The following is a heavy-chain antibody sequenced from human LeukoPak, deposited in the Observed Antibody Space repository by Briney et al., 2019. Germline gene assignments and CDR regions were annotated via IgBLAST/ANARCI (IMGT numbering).Heavy chain of an antibody. Sequence: TGGSQRLSCAASGFDFSGYWMHWVRQDPGKGLVWVSRIMGDGSSTTYADSVKGRFTISRDNAKNTVYLQMNSLRVEDTAVYYCARFDIYAGSRMLHDAFDLWGQGTMVAVSS. V-gene: IGHV3-74*01. CDR3: ARFDIYAGSRMLHDAFDL. J-gene: IGHJ3*01. CDR1: GFDFSGYW. CDR2: IMGDGSST. D-gene: IGHD4-23*01.